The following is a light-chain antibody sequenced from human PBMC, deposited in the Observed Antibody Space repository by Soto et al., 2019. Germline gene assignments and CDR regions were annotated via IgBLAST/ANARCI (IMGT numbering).Light chain of an antibody. J-gene: IGKJ1*01. Sequence: EIVMTQSPATLSVSPGERATLSCRASQSVNANLAWHQQKSGRAPRLLTYGASTRATDIPGRFSGSGSGTEFTLTISSLQPEDFAVYYCLQYNDWPRTFGQGTKVDIK. CDR3: LQYNDWPRT. CDR2: GAS. CDR1: QSVNAN. V-gene: IGKV3-15*01.